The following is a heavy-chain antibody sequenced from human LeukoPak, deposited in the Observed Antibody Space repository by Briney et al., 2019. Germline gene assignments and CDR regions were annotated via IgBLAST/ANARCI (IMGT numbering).Heavy chain of an antibody. D-gene: IGHD3-10*01. Sequence: GRSLRLSCAASGFTVSTVYMSWVRQAPGKGLEWVSIIYSTGSTYNSDSVKGRFTISRDNSKNTLYLQMNSLRGEDTAVYYCARGVLRGVYDFWGQGTLLTVSS. J-gene: IGHJ4*02. CDR3: ARGVLRGVYDF. V-gene: IGHV3-66*01. CDR1: GFTVSTVY. CDR2: IYSTGST.